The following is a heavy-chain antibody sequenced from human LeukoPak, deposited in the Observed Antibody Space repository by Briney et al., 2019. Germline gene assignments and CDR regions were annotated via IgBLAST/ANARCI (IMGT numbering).Heavy chain of an antibody. CDR2: ISGSGGST. D-gene: IGHD7-27*01. V-gene: IGHV3-23*01. Sequence: GGSLRLSCAASGFTFSSYAMSWVRQAPGKGLEWVSAISGSGGSTYYADSVKGRFTISRDNSKNTLYLQMNSLRAENTAVYYCAKSFWGYYYYGMDVWGQGTTVTVSS. CDR3: AKSFWGYYYYGMDV. CDR1: GFTFSSYA. J-gene: IGHJ6*02.